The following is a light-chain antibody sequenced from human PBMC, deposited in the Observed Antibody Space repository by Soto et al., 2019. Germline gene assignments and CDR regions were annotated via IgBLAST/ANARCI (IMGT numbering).Light chain of an antibody. J-gene: IGKJ1*01. CDR1: QSISRW. V-gene: IGKV1-5*01. Sequence: DIQMTQSPSTLSASVGDRVTITCRASQSISRWLAWYQLKPGKPPKLLIYHASSLESGVPSRFSGSGSGTEFTLTISSLRPDDSAPYVCQQYNFHWTFGQGTKVEI. CDR3: QQYNFHWT. CDR2: HAS.